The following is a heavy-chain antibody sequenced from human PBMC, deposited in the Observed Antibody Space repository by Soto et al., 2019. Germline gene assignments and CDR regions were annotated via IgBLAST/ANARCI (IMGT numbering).Heavy chain of an antibody. Sequence: ASVKVSCKASGYTFTSYAMHWVRQAPGQRLEWMGWINAGNGNTKYSQKFQGRVTINRDTSASTAYMELSSLRSEDTAVYYCARRSPYSSSSGPAFDYWGQGTLVTVSS. CDR1: GYTFTSYA. J-gene: IGHJ4*02. D-gene: IGHD6-6*01. V-gene: IGHV1-3*01. CDR3: ARRSPYSSSSGPAFDY. CDR2: INAGNGNT.